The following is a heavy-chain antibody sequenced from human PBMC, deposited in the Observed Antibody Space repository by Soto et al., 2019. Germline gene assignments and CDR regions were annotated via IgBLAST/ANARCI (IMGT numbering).Heavy chain of an antibody. J-gene: IGHJ6*02. CDR1: GFTFSSYA. CDR2: ISGSGGST. D-gene: IGHD5-18*01. Sequence: HPGGSLRLSCAASGFTFSSYAMSWVRQAPGKGLEWVSAISGSGGSTYYADSVKGRFTISRDNSKNTLYLQMNSLRAEDTAVYYCATRPLVGYGYGRFNQIPVVPMDVWGQGTTVTVSS. V-gene: IGHV3-23*01. CDR3: ATRPLVGYGYGRFNQIPVVPMDV.